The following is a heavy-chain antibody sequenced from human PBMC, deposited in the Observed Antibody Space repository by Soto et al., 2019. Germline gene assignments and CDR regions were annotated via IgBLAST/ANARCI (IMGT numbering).Heavy chain of an antibody. J-gene: IGHJ4*02. D-gene: IGHD3-10*01. CDR1: GFTFNNFW. CDR2: INNDGSSR. CDR3: ARGGPGNTGSWF. Sequence: GGSLRLSCAASGFTFNNFWMHWVRQVPGKGLVWISRINNDGSSRSYADSVKGRFTISRDNAKNTLFLQMSSLRVEDTAVYYCARGGPGNTGSWFWGQEILFTVSP. V-gene: IGHV3-74*01.